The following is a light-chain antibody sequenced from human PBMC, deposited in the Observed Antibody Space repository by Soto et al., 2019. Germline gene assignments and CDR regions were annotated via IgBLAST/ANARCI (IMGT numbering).Light chain of an antibody. Sequence: DIQMTQSPSSLSASVGNRVNITCQASQDISNYLNWYQQKPGKVPKLLIYDASNLETGVPSRFSGSGSGTDFTFTISSLQPEDIATYYCQQYDNLPLTFGGGTKVDIK. V-gene: IGKV1-33*01. CDR3: QQYDNLPLT. J-gene: IGKJ4*01. CDR1: QDISNY. CDR2: DAS.